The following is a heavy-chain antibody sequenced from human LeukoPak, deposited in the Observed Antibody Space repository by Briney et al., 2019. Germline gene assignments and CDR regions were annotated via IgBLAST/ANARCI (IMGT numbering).Heavy chain of an antibody. CDR1: GFTFSSYA. Sequence: GGSLRLSCAASGFTFSSYAMSWVRQAPGKGLEWVSAISGSGGSTYYADSVKGRFTISRDNSKNTLYLQMNSLRAEATAVYYCAKDLRQWELLGYFDYWGQGTLVTVSS. CDR2: ISGSGGST. CDR3: AKDLRQWELLGYFDY. V-gene: IGHV3-23*01. D-gene: IGHD1-26*01. J-gene: IGHJ4*02.